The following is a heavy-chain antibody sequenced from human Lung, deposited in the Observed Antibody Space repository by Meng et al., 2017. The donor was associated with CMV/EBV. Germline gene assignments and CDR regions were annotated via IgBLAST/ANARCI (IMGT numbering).Heavy chain of an antibody. CDR3: ARGELLWDY. D-gene: IGHD2-2*01. V-gene: IGHV4-30-4*01. Sequence: QVQLQDEGPGMVTPYTTLAFNCTVSGDSISSGEYFWSWIRQPPGKGLEWIGYMDYRGSTFYNPSLKSRVTISVDTSKNQFSLKLSSGTAADTDVYFCARGELLWDYWGQGTLVTVSS. CDR1: GDSISSGEYF. J-gene: IGHJ4*02. CDR2: MDYRGST.